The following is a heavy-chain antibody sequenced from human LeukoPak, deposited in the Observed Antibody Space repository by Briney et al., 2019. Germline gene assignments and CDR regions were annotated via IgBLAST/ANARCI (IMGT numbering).Heavy chain of an antibody. V-gene: IGHV4-39*02. CDR1: GGSIISGSYY. J-gene: IGHJ3*02. Sequence: PSETLSLTCTVSGGSIISGSYYWGWVRQPPGKGLEWIGSIFYSGSTYYKPSLKSRVTISVDTLKNQFSLKLSSVTAADTAVYYCAREGRIVSSGWYGDVFDIWGQGTMVTVSS. D-gene: IGHD6-19*01. CDR3: AREGRIVSSGWYGDVFDI. CDR2: IFYSGST.